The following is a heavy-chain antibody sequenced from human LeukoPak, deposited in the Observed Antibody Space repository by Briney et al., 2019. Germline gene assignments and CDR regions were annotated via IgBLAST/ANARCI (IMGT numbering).Heavy chain of an antibody. D-gene: IGHD6-13*01. Sequence: PGGSLRLSCAASGFTFSGYGMHWVRQAPGKGLDWVSFMHYDGSNEYYADSVKGRFTISRDNSKNILYLQMNRLRAEDTAIYYCVKDVSQYKQLVPDWFDPWGQGTLVTVSS. CDR1: GFTFSGYG. CDR3: VKDVSQYKQLVPDWFDP. J-gene: IGHJ5*02. V-gene: IGHV3-30*02. CDR2: MHYDGSNE.